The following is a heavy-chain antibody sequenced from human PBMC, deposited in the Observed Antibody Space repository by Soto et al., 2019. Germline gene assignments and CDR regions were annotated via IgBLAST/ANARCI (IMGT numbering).Heavy chain of an antibody. CDR1: GYTFTDYH. Sequence: ASVKVSCKASGYTFTDYHIHWVRQAPGQGLEFMGWINANNGGAGSAQQFQGRVTVTRDTSITTVYMELSNLRSDDTAVYYCAREGGSETLQPSYNWFDAWGQGTLVTVSS. CDR2: INANNGGA. J-gene: IGHJ5*02. CDR3: AREGGSETLQPSYNWFDA. D-gene: IGHD6-25*01. V-gene: IGHV1-2*02.